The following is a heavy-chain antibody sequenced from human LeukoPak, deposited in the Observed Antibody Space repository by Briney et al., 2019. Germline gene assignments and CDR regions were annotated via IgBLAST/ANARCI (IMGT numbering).Heavy chain of an antibody. D-gene: IGHD2-15*01. CDR3: ARRHGRRSDGSCYYPDY. CDR2: MNPNSGNT. J-gene: IGHJ4*02. Sequence: ASVKASCKASGYTFTSYDINWVRQATGQGLEWMGWMNPNSGNTGYAQKFQGRVTMTRNSSITTAYMELSSLRSEDTAVYYCARRHGRRSDGSCYYPDYWGQGTLVTVSS. V-gene: IGHV1-8*01. CDR1: GYTFTSYD.